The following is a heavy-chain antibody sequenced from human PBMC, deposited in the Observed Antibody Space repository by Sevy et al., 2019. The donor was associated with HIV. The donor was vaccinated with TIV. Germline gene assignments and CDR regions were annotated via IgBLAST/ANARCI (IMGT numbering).Heavy chain of an antibody. V-gene: IGHV5-10-1*01. J-gene: IGHJ4*02. D-gene: IGHD3-16*01. CDR3: ARAYYDGETRYHLVS. CDR2: IDPSDSYI. CDR1: GYNFTNYW. Sequence: GESLKISCQASGYNFTNYWIHWVRQLPGKDMEWMGRIDPSDSYINDNPSFEGHVTFSADKSIFTPYLHWSSLKASDIAMYYCARAYYDGETRYHLVSWGQGTLVTGSS.